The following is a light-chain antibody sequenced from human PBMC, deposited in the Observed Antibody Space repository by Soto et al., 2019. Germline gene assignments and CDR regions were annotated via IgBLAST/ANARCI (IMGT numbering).Light chain of an antibody. CDR1: QSVSSSY. J-gene: IGKJ1*01. CDR3: QQYGSSPWT. V-gene: IGKV3-20*01. CDR2: GAS. Sequence: EIVLTQSPGTLSLSPGERATLSCRASQSVSSSYLAWYQQKPGQAPRLLIYGASSRATGIPDRFSGSGSGTDFTLNIRRLEPEDVAVYYCQQYGSSPWTVGQGTKVEIK.